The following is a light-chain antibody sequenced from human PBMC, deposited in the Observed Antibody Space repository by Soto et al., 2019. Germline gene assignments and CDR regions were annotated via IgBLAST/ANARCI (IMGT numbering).Light chain of an antibody. J-gene: IGKJ1*01. Sequence: EVVMTQSPATLSVSPGERATLSCRASQSVKKNFAWYRQTLGQALRLLVYSATTRAAGVPPRFRGSGSGKELTLTISSLQPEDSAVYYCQQYDNWPHLTFGQGNKVEI. CDR1: QSVKKN. V-gene: IGKV3-15*01. CDR2: SAT. CDR3: QQYDNWPHLT.